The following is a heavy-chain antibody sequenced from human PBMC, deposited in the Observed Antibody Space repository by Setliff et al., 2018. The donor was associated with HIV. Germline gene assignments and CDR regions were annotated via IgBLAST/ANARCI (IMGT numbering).Heavy chain of an antibody. J-gene: IGHJ4*02. Sequence: GASVKVSCKASADTFNSYGINWVRQAPGQGLEWMGWINTVTGNPTYAQGFTGRFVFSLDTSVSTAYLQISSLKAEDSAVYYCARRMEMTPIGYWGQGTLVTVSS. CDR2: INTVTGNP. V-gene: IGHV7-4-1*02. CDR1: ADTFNSYG. D-gene: IGHD2-15*01. CDR3: ARRMEMTPIGY.